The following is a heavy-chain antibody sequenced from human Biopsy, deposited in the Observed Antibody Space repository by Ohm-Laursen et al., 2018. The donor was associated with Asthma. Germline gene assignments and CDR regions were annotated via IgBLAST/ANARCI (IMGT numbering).Heavy chain of an antibody. CDR2: INAGNGNT. CDR3: ARTYYDFLTGQVNDAFDI. Sequence: SSVKVSCKASGYTFISYAIHWVRQAPGQRLEWMGWINAGNGNTKYSQKFQGRVTITRDTSASTAYMELSSLRSEDTAVYYCARTYYDFLTGQVNDAFDIWGQGTMVTVSS. CDR1: GYTFISYA. D-gene: IGHD3-9*01. J-gene: IGHJ3*02. V-gene: IGHV1-3*01.